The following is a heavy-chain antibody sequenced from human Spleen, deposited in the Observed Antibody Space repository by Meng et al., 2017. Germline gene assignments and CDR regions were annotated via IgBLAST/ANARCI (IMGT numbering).Heavy chain of an antibody. Sequence: ASVKVSCKASGYTFTGYYMHWVRQAPGQGLEWMGRINPNSDSGDTNYAQKFQGKVTMTRDTSISTAYMELSRLRSDDTAVYYCAREYYYGSGSYLDYWGQGTLVTVSS. CDR1: GYTFTGYY. CDR2: INPNSDSGDT. J-gene: IGHJ4*02. V-gene: IGHV1-2*06. CDR3: AREYYYGSGSYLDY. D-gene: IGHD3-10*01.